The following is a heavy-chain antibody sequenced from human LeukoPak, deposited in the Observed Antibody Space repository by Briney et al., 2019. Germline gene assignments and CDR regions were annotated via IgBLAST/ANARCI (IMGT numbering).Heavy chain of an antibody. Sequence: GGSLRLSCAASGFTFTSYRMSWVRQAPGKGLEWVANIKHDGSEKYYVDSMKGRFTISRDNAKNSLFLQMNSLRAEDTAVYYCASHRYSTYYSGGTGYWGQGTLVTVSS. J-gene: IGHJ4*02. CDR3: ASHRYSTYYSGGTGY. V-gene: IGHV3-7*01. D-gene: IGHD3-16*02. CDR1: GFTFTSYR. CDR2: IKHDGSEK.